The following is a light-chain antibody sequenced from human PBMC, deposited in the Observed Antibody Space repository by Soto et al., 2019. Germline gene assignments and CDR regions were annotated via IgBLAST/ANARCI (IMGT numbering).Light chain of an antibody. J-gene: IGKJ4*01. CDR2: DAS. CDR1: QSVNSD. Sequence: EIVMTQSPATLSVSPGERATLSCRASQSVNSDLAWYQQKPGQAPRLLIHDASTRATGIPVRFSGSGSGTEFTLTISSLQSEDVAIYYCQQYNNWPLGFGEGTKVEIK. CDR3: QQYNNWPLG. V-gene: IGKV3-15*01.